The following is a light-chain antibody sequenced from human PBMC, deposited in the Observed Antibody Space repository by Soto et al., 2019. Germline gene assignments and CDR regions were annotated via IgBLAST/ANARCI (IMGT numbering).Light chain of an antibody. V-gene: IGLV2-14*01. CDR1: SSDVGGYNY. J-gene: IGLJ1*01. CDR2: DVS. CDR3: SSYTSSSTLWV. Sequence: QSALTQPASVSGSPGQSITISCTGTSSDVGGYNYVSWYQQHPGKAPKLMIYDVSNRPSGVSNRFSGSKSGNTASLTISGLQAEDEADYYCSSYTSSSTLWVFGTRTKLTVL.